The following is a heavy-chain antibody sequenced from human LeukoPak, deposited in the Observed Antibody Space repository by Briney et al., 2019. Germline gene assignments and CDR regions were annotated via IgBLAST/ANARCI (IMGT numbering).Heavy chain of an antibody. CDR2: IYPGDSDT. D-gene: IGHD5-12*01. Sequence: GESLKISCKGSGYSFTSYWIGWVGQMPGKDLEWMGIIYPGDSDTRYSPSFQGQVTISADKSISTAYLQWSSLKASDTAIYYCASDVLYGGYSFWGQGTLVTVSS. CDR1: GYSFTSYW. V-gene: IGHV5-51*01. CDR3: ASDVLYGGYSF. J-gene: IGHJ4*02.